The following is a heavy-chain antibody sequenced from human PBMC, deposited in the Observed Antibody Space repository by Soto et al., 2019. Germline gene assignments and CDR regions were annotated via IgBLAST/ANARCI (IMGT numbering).Heavy chain of an antibody. D-gene: IGHD2-15*01. V-gene: IGHV1-8*01. Sequence: QVQLVQSGAEVKKPGASVKVSCKASGYTFTSYDINWVRQATGQGLEWMGWMNPNSGNTGYAQKSQGRVTMTRNTSRSTAYRDLGSRRAEDEAANYCARREGCSGGSCYYELQSLNYWGQGTLVTVSS. J-gene: IGHJ4*02. CDR1: GYTFTSYD. CDR2: MNPNSGNT. CDR3: ARREGCSGGSCYYELQSLNY.